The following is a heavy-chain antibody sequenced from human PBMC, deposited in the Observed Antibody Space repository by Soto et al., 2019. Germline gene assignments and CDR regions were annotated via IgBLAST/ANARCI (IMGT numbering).Heavy chain of an antibody. CDR1: GFTFSSYG. CDR3: ARDRLQSDRGDGMDV. D-gene: IGHD3-10*01. V-gene: IGHV3-30*03. Sequence: QVQLVESGGGVVQPGRSLRLSCAASGFTFSSYGMHWVRQAPGKGLEWVAVISHDGNYKYYADSVKGRFTISRDNSKNSLSLQMNSLRAEETAVYYCARDRLQSDRGDGMDVWGQGTTVTVSS. CDR2: ISHDGNYK. J-gene: IGHJ6*02.